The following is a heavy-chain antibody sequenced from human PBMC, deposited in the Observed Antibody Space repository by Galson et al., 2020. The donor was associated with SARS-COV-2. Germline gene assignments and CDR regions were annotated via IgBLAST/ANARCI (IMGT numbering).Heavy chain of an antibody. J-gene: IGHJ6*03. V-gene: IGHV3-30*01. CDR3: AREDYYYYMDV. CDR1: GFTFSSYA. Sequence: LKISCAASGFTFSSYAMHWVRQAPGKGLEWVAVISYDGSNKYYADSVKGRFTISRDNSKNTLYLQMNSLRAEDTAVYYCAREDYYYYMDVWGKGTTVTISS. CDR2: ISYDGSNK.